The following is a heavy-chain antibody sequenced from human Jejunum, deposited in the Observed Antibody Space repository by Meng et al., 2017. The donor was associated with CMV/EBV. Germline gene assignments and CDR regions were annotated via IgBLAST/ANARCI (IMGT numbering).Heavy chain of an antibody. D-gene: IGHD1-26*01. V-gene: IGHV4-4*07. J-gene: IGHJ4*02. CDR2: FYSSDTY. Sequence: SGPGSVSPSETLSPPCTVSGGSVNNYYWSWIRQSAGKGLEWIGRFYSSDTYNYHPSLDSRVTMSLDTSKNQFSLNLRSVTAADTATYYCARGPGASTREGFDYWGLGTLVTVSS. CDR3: ARGPGASTREGFDY. CDR1: GGSVNNYY.